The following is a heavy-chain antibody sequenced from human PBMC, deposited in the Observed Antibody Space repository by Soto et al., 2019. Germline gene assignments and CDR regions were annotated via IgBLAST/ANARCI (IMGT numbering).Heavy chain of an antibody. Sequence: GGSLRLSCAASGFTFGTYAMSWVRQAPGKGLEWVSGMSGSGGSTNYNPSLKSRVTISVDTSKNQFSLKLSSVTAADTAVYYCAGSLNWFDPWGQGTLVTVSS. CDR1: GFTFGTYA. V-gene: IGHV3-23*02. J-gene: IGHJ5*02. CDR2: MSGSGGST. CDR3: AGSLNWFDP.